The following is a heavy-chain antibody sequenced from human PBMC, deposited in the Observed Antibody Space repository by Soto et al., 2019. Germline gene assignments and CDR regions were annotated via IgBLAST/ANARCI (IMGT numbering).Heavy chain of an antibody. V-gene: IGHV4-31*03. J-gene: IGHJ4*02. D-gene: IGHD2-2*01. Sequence: QVQLQESGPGLVKPSQTLSLTCTVSGGSNIRDGYYWSWIRQHPGQGLEWIAYISYRGSSYSNPSLKSRVTISADTSKNQFSLRLPSVTAADTAVYFCARATPAGSADFWGQGTLVTVSS. CDR2: ISYRGSS. CDR3: ARATPAGSADF. CDR1: GGSNIRDGYY.